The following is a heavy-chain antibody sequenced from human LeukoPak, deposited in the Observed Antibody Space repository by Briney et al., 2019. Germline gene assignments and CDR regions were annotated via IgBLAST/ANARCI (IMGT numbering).Heavy chain of an antibody. CDR3: ARVPFPTSDVGPGVDY. Sequence: GGSLRLSCAASGFTFSNAWMSWVCQAPGKGLEWVAVISYDGSNKYYADSVKGRFTISRDNSKNTLYLQMNSLRAEDTAVYYCARVPFPTSDVGPGVDYWGQGTLVTVSS. CDR1: GFTFSNAW. CDR2: ISYDGSNK. V-gene: IGHV3-30-3*01. D-gene: IGHD1-26*01. J-gene: IGHJ4*02.